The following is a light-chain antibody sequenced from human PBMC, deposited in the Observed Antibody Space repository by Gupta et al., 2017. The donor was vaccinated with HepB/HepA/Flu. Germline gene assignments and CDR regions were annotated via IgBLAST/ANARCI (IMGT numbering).Light chain of an antibody. J-gene: IGLJ2*01. V-gene: IGLV4-69*01. CDR2: IKSDGSH. Sequence: QLVVTQSPSASASLGASVKLTCTLTSWHTSYAIAWHQQQPEQGPRYLMRIKSDGSHRKGAGIPDRFSGSSAGAARYLTISRLQAEDEADYYCQTGDTDCRVLFGGGTKLTVL. CDR1: SWHTSYA. CDR3: QTGDTDCRVL.